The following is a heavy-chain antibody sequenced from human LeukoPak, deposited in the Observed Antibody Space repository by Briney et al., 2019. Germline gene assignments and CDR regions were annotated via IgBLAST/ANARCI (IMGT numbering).Heavy chain of an antibody. D-gene: IGHD6-13*01. Sequence: PGGSLRLSCVASGFTFSSYGMHWVRQAPGKGLEWVAVISYDGSNKYYADSVKGRFTISRDNSKNTLYLQMNSLRAEDTAVYYCAKDLYSSSWYGSDYYYGMDVWGQGTTVTVSS. CDR2: ISYDGSNK. J-gene: IGHJ6*02. V-gene: IGHV3-30*18. CDR3: AKDLYSSSWYGSDYYYGMDV. CDR1: GFTFSSYG.